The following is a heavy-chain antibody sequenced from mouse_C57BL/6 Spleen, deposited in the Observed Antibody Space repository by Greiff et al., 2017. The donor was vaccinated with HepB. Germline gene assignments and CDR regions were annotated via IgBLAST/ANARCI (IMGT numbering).Heavy chain of an antibody. CDR3: AREWDVYLDY. J-gene: IGHJ2*01. CDR2: IYPGDGAT. V-gene: IGHV1-82*01. CDR1: GYAFSSSW. D-gene: IGHD4-1*01. Sequence: VQLQQSGPELVKPGASVKISCKASGYAFSSSWMNWVKQRPGKGLEWIGRIYPGDGATNYTGKFKGKATLTADKSSSTAYMQLIGLTSEDSAVYFYAREWDVYLDYWGQGTTLTVSS.